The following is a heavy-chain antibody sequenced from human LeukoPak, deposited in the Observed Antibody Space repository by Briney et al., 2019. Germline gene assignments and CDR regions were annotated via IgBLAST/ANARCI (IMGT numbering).Heavy chain of an antibody. J-gene: IGHJ5*02. CDR1: GGSFSGYY. V-gene: IGHV4-34*01. CDR2: INHSGST. CDR3: ARGRYYYGSGSYGFDP. Sequence: SETLSLTCAVYGGSFSGYYWSWIRQPPGKGLEWIGEINHSGSTNYNPSLKSRVTISVDTSKNQFSLKLSSVTAADTAVYYCARGRYYYGSGSYGFDPWGQGTLVTVSS. D-gene: IGHD3-10*01.